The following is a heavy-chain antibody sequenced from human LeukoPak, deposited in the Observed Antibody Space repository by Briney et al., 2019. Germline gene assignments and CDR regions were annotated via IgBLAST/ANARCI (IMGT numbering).Heavy chain of an antibody. D-gene: IGHD3-10*01. CDR3: AKGPSITMIRGGQWYYYMDV. V-gene: IGHV1-46*01. Sequence: ASVKVSCKASGYTFTSYYIHWVRQAPGQGLEWMGLINPSGGSTNYAQKFQGRVTMTRDTSTSTVYMELSSLRSEDTAVYYCAKGPSITMIRGGQWYYYMDVWGKGTTVTISS. CDR1: GYTFTSYY. CDR2: INPSGGST. J-gene: IGHJ6*03.